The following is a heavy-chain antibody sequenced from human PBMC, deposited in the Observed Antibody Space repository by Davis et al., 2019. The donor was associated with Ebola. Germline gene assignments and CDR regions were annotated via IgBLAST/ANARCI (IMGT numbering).Heavy chain of an antibody. CDR3: ARVVSDNSGDPFDY. V-gene: IGHV3-53*01. J-gene: IGHJ4*02. CDR1: GFTVSSNY. CDR2: IYSGGST. D-gene: IGHD3-22*01. Sequence: GESLKISCAASGFTVSSNYMSWVRQAPGKGLEWVSVIYSGGSTYYADSVKGRFTISRDNAKNSLYLQMNSLRAEDTAVYYCARVVSDNSGDPFDYWGQGTLVTVSS.